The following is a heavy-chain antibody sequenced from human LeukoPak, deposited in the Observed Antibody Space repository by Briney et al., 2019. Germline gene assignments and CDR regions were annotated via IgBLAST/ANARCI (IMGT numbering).Heavy chain of an antibody. CDR3: ARGYGDYYFDY. V-gene: IGHV4-61*01. J-gene: IGHJ4*02. CDR2: IYYSGST. CDR1: GGSVSSGSYY. D-gene: IGHD4-17*01. Sequence: SETLSLTCTVSGGSVSSGSYYWSWIRQPPGTGLEWIGYIYYSGSTNYNPSLKSRATISVDTSKNQFSLKLSSVTAADTAVYYCARGYGDYYFDYWGQGTLVTVSS.